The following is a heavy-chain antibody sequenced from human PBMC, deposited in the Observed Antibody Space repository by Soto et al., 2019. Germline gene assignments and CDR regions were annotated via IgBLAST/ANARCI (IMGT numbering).Heavy chain of an antibody. Sequence: PSQTLSLTCAISGDSVSSNSAAWNWIRQSPSRGLEWLGRTYYRSKWYNDYAVSVKSRITINPDTSKNQFSLQLNSVTPEDTAVYYCARDNPLYXSGGSCFLTCPLYGMDVWGQGTTVTVSS. CDR3: ARDNPLYXSGGSCFLTCPLYGMDV. CDR2: TYYRSKWYN. V-gene: IGHV6-1*01. J-gene: IGHJ6*02. CDR1: GDSVSSNSAA. D-gene: IGHD2-15*01.